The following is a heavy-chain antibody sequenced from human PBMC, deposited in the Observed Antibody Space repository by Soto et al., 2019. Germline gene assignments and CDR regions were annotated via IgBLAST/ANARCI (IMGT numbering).Heavy chain of an antibody. V-gene: IGHV3-23*01. CDR2: ISGSGGST. J-gene: IGHJ5*02. Sequence: GGSLRLSCVASGFTFSSYAMSWVRQAPGKGLEWVSAISGSGGSTYYADSVKGRFTISRDNSKNTLYLQMNSLRAEDTAVYYCAKRPVPCSGGSCYPNWFDPWGQGTLVTVSS. CDR3: AKRPVPCSGGSCYPNWFDP. D-gene: IGHD2-15*01. CDR1: GFTFSSYA.